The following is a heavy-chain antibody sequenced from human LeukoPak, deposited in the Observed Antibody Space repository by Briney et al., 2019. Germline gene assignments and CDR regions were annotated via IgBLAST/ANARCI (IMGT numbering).Heavy chain of an antibody. V-gene: IGHV3-9*01. Sequence: GGSLRLSCAASGFTFDDYAMHWVRQAPGKGLEWVSGISWNSGSIGYADSVKGRFTISRDNAKNSVFLHINNLRAEDTAIYYCARRGYYDSSGYDYWGQGTLVTVSS. D-gene: IGHD3-22*01. CDR2: ISWNSGSI. CDR3: ARRGYYDSSGYDY. CDR1: GFTFDDYA. J-gene: IGHJ4*02.